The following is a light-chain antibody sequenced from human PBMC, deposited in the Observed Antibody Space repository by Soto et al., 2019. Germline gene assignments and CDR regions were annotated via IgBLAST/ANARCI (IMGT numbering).Light chain of an antibody. CDR3: QQYNSWPPIT. J-gene: IGKJ5*01. Sequence: TVMTQSPATLSVSPGERATLSCRASQSVSSNLAWYQQKPGQAPRLLIYGASTRATGIPARFSGSGSGTEFTLTISSLQSEDFAVYYCQQYNSWPPITFGQGTRLEIK. CDR2: GAS. V-gene: IGKV3-15*01. CDR1: QSVSSN.